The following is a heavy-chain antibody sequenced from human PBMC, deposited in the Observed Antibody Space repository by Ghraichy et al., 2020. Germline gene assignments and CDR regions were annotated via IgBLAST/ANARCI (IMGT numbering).Heavy chain of an antibody. CDR2: INHSGST. Sequence: SQTLSLTCAVYGGSFSGYYWSWIRQPPGKGLEWIGEINHSGSTNYNPSLKSRVTISVDTSKNQFSLKLSSVTAADTAVYYCARGLPYYDFGSGYYYYYYMDVWGKGTTVTVSS. D-gene: IGHD3-3*01. CDR1: GGSFSGYY. CDR3: ARGLPYYDFGSGYYYYYYMDV. V-gene: IGHV4-34*01. J-gene: IGHJ6*03.